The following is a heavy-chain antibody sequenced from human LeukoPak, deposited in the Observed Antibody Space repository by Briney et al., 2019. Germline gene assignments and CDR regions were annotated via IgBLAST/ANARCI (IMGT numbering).Heavy chain of an antibody. Sequence: SETLSLTCTVSGGSISSYYWSWIRQPPGKGLEWIGYIYYSGSTYYNPSLKSRVTISVDTSKNQFSLKLSSVTAADTAVYYCARAGTPGIAAAGSWRYWGQGTLVTVSS. D-gene: IGHD6-13*01. CDR3: ARAGTPGIAAAGSWRY. CDR1: GGSISSYY. V-gene: IGHV4-59*12. J-gene: IGHJ4*02. CDR2: IYYSGST.